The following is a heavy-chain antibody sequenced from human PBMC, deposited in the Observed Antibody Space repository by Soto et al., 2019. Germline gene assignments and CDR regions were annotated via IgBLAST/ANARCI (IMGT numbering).Heavy chain of an antibody. D-gene: IGHD2-2*01. Sequence: QVPLVQSGAEVKKPGASVKVSCKASGYTFTSYAMHWVRQAPGQRLEWMGWINAGNGNTKYSQKFQGRVTITRDTSASTAYMELSSLRSEDTAVYYCARDLGYCSSTSCYGGDYYYYGMDVWGQGTTVTVSS. CDR1: GYTFTSYA. J-gene: IGHJ6*02. V-gene: IGHV1-3*01. CDR2: INAGNGNT. CDR3: ARDLGYCSSTSCYGGDYYYYGMDV.